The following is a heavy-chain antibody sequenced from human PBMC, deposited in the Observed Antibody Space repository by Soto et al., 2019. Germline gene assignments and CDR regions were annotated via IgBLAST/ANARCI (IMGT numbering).Heavy chain of an antibody. CDR1: GFSLSTSGVG. V-gene: IGHV2-5*02. CDR2: IYWDDDK. D-gene: IGHD3-9*01. CDR3: AHTPHTSLDEIFGAFDI. J-gene: IGHJ3*02. Sequence: QITLKESGPTLVKPTQTLTLTCTFSGFSLSTSGVGVGWIRQPPGKALEWLALIYWDDDKRYSPSLKSRLTITKDTPKNQVVLTMTNMDPVDTATYYCAHTPHTSLDEIFGAFDIWGQGTMVTVSS.